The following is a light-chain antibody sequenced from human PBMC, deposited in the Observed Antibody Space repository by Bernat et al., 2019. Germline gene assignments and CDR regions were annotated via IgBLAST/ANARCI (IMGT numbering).Light chain of an antibody. CDR2: DAS. CDR3: QHFDNLPT. V-gene: IGKV1-33*01. Sequence: DIQMTQSPSSLSASVGDRVTITCQASQDISNYLNCYQQKPGKAPKFLIYDASNLVTGVPSRFSGSGSGTDFTFTISSLQPEDIATYSCQHFDNLPTFGGGTKVEIK. CDR1: QDISNY. J-gene: IGKJ4*01.